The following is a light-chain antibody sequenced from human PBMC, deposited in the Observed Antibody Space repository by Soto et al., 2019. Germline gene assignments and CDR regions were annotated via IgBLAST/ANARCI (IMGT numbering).Light chain of an antibody. CDR1: QSVSSTY. V-gene: IGKV3-20*01. Sequence: EIVLTQSPGTLSLSPGERATLSCSSSQSVSSTYLAWYQQKPGQAPRLLIYDASRRATGIPDRFSGSGSGTDFTLTISRLEPEDFAVYYCQQYDSSPRTFGQGTKVDIK. CDR2: DAS. CDR3: QQYDSSPRT. J-gene: IGKJ1*01.